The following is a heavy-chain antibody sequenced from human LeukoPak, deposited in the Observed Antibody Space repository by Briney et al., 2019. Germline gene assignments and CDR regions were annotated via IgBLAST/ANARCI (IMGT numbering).Heavy chain of an antibody. CDR1: GGSFSGYY. CDR2: INHSGST. V-gene: IGHV4-34*01. Sequence: EPSETLSLTCAVYGGSFSGYYWSWIRQPPGKGLEWIGEINHSGSTNYNPSLKSRVTISVDTSKNQFSLKLSSVTAADTAVYYCARNRHYDVLTASGGWFDPWGQGTLVTVSS. J-gene: IGHJ5*02. CDR3: ARNRHYDVLTASGGWFDP. D-gene: IGHD3-9*01.